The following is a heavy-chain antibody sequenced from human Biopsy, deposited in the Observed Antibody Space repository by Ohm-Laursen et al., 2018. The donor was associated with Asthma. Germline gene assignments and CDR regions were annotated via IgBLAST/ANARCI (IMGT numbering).Heavy chain of an antibody. V-gene: IGHV3-30-3*01. D-gene: IGHD6-19*01. Sequence: SLRLSCAAPGFTFSSYAMHWVRQAPGKGLEWVAVISYDGSNKYYADSVKGRFTISRDNSKNTLYLQMNSLRAEDTAVYYCAREGIAVAHFDYWGQGALVTVSS. CDR1: GFTFSSYA. J-gene: IGHJ4*02. CDR3: AREGIAVAHFDY. CDR2: ISYDGSNK.